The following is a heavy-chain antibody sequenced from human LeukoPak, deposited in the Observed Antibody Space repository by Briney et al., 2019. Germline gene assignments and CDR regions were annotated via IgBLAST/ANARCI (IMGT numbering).Heavy chain of an antibody. Sequence: ASVKVSCKASGYTFTGYYMHWVRQAPGQGLEWMGWINPNSGGTNYAQKFQGGVTMTRDTSISTAYMELSRLRSDDTAVYYCARGEARQLVWIDYWGQGTLVTVSS. CDR3: ARGEARQLVWIDY. V-gene: IGHV1-2*02. CDR1: GYTFTGYY. D-gene: IGHD6-6*01. J-gene: IGHJ4*02. CDR2: INPNSGGT.